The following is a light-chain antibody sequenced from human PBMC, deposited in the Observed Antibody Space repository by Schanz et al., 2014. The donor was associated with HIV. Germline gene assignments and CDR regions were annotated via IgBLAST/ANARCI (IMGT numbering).Light chain of an antibody. CDR1: SSDVGGYNY. CDR3: CSYAGSSTSWV. V-gene: IGLV2-8*01. J-gene: IGLJ3*02. Sequence: QSALTQPPSASGSPGQSVTISCTGTSSDVGGYNYVSWYQQHPGKAPKLMIYEVSERPSGVPDRFSGSKSGNTASLTVSGLQADDEADYYCCSYAGSSTSWVFGGGTKLTVL. CDR2: EVS.